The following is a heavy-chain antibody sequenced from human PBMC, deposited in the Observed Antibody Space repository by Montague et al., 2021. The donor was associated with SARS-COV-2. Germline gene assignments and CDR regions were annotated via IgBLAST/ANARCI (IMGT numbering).Heavy chain of an antibody. J-gene: IGHJ5*02. V-gene: IGHV4-38-2*02. Sequence: SETLSLTCTVSGYSISSGYYWGWIRQPPGKGLEWIGNIYHSGSTYYNPSLKSRVTISVDTSKNQFSLKLSSVTAADTAVYYCARDCYDYGSGSYQRWFDPWGQGTLVTVSS. CDR3: ARDCYDYGSGSYQRWFDP. D-gene: IGHD3-10*01. CDR2: IYHSGST. CDR1: GYSISSGYY.